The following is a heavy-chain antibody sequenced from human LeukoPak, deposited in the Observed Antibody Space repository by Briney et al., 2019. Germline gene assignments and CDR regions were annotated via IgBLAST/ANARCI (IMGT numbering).Heavy chain of an antibody. J-gene: IGHJ1*01. Sequence: GGSLRLSCAASGFTVSSYWMHWVRQGPGKGLVWVSRIKSGGNTNYSDSVKGRFTISRDNAKNTVSLQINSLGAEDTGVYYCARAPSEIGGYYPEYFRHWGQGTLVTVSS. V-gene: IGHV3-74*01. CDR1: GFTVSSYW. CDR3: ARAPSEIGGYYPEYFRH. CDR2: IKSGGNT. D-gene: IGHD3-22*01.